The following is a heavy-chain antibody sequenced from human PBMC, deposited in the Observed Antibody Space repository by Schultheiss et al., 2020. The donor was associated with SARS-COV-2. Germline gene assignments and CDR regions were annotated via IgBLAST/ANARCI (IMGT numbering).Heavy chain of an antibody. D-gene: IGHD3-3*01. CDR3: ARAGSGYRVAFDI. Sequence: GGSLRLSCAASGFTFSRYWMHWVRQVPGKGLVWVSAIGTAGDTYYPGSVKGRFTISRENAKNSLYLQMNSLRAGDTAVYYCARAGSGYRVAFDIWGQGTMVTVSS. J-gene: IGHJ3*02. CDR2: IGTAGDT. CDR1: GFTFSRYW. V-gene: IGHV3-13*01.